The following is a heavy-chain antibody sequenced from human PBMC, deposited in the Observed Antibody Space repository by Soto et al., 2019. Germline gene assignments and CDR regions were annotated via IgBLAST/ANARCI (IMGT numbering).Heavy chain of an antibody. V-gene: IGHV3-73*01. D-gene: IGHD4-17*01. CDR1: GFTFSGSA. Sequence: GGSLRLSCAASGFTFSGSAMHWVRQASGKGLEWVGRISNKANSYATAYAESVKGRFAISREDSKNTAYLQMNRLKTEDTAVYYCTSAIRPDYYYYYMDVWGKGTTVTVSS. J-gene: IGHJ6*03. CDR3: TSAIRPDYYYYYMDV. CDR2: ISNKANSYAT.